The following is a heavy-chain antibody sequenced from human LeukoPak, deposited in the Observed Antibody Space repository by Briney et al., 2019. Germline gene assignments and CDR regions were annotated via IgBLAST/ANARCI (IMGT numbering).Heavy chain of an antibody. V-gene: IGHV3-21*01. D-gene: IGHD2-2*01. J-gene: IGHJ4*02. CDR2: ISSSSGYI. Sequence: PGGSLRLSCAASGFTFSSYSMNWVRQAPGKGLEWVSSISSSSGYIYYADSVKGRFTISRDNAKNSLYLQMNSLRAEDTAVYYCARKTPYCSSTSCYDGAFDYWGQGTLVTVSS. CDR1: GFTFSSYS. CDR3: ARKTPYCSSTSCYDGAFDY.